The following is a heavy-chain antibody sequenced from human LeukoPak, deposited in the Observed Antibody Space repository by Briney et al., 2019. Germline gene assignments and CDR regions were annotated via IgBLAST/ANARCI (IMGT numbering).Heavy chain of an antibody. CDR2: INPSGGST. J-gene: IGHJ4*02. V-gene: IGHV1-46*01. Sequence: ASVKVSCKASGYTFTSYYMHWVRQAPGQGLEWMGIINPSGGSTSYAQKFQGRVTMTRDTSTSTVYMELSSLRSEDTAVYYCARDAAETTVVTWNYFDYWGQGTLVTVSS. CDR1: GYTFTSYY. CDR3: ARDAAETTVVTWNYFDY. D-gene: IGHD4-23*01.